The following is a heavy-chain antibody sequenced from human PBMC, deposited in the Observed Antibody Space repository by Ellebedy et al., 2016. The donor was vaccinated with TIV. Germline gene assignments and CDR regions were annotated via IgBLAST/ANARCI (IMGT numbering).Heavy chain of an antibody. CDR3: ARDFYDSSGLIGY. CDR1: GFSFSSYS. J-gene: IGHJ4*02. D-gene: IGHD3-22*01. CDR2: ISTGSSSPSYT. Sequence: PGGSLRLSCVASGFSFSSYSLNWLRQAPGRLLQLVSSISTGSSSPSYTYYADSVRGRFTISIDNGKNSLYLEMNSLTAEDSGVYYCARDFYDSSGLIGYWGQGTLITVSA. V-gene: IGHV3-21*06.